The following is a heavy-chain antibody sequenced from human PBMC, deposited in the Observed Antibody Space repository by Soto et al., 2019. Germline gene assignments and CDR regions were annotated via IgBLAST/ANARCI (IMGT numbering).Heavy chain of an antibody. CDR3: VRDGTKTLRDWFDP. CDR2: IYATGTT. CDR1: GASISGFY. V-gene: IGHV4-4*07. J-gene: IGHJ5*02. D-gene: IGHD1-1*01. Sequence: SETLSLTCTVSGASISGFYWSWIRKSAGKGLEWIGRIYATGTTDYNPSLKRRVMMSVDTSKKQFSLKLRSVTAADTAVYYCVRDGTKTLRDWFDPWGQGISVTVSS.